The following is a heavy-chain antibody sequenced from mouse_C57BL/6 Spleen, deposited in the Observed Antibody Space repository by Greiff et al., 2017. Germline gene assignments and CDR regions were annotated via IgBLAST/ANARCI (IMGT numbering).Heavy chain of an antibody. CDR1: GFSINSDCY. Sequence: ESGPSLVRPSQTLSLTCTVTGFSINSDCYWIWIRQFPGNKLEYIGYTFYSGITYYNPSLESRTYITRDTSKNQFSLKLSSVTTEDTATYYCARGGDYGSSYGAMDYWGQGTSVTVSS. V-gene: IGHV3-3*01. CDR3: ARGGDYGSSYGAMDY. CDR2: TFYSGIT. D-gene: IGHD1-1*01. J-gene: IGHJ4*01.